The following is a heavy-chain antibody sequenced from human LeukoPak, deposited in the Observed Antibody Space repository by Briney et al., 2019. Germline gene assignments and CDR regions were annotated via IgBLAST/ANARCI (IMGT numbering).Heavy chain of an antibody. Sequence: GGSLRLSCAASGFTFEDYDMHWVRQAPGRGLEWVSSISWNGDRIGYADPVKGRFTISRDDAKNSLFLQMNSLRAEDTAVYYCARAAGSSSGAFDIWGQGTMVTVSS. V-gene: IGHV3-9*01. CDR2: ISWNGDRI. CDR3: ARAAGSSSGAFDI. J-gene: IGHJ3*02. D-gene: IGHD6-6*01. CDR1: GFTFEDYD.